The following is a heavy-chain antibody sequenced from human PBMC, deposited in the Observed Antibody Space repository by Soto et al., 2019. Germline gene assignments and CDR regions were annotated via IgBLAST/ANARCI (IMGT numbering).Heavy chain of an antibody. V-gene: IGHV4-59*01. CDR1: GGSISGYY. CDR3: GRGWASSKCLDP. Sequence: TSETLSLTCTVSGGSISGYYWSWIRQPPGKGLEWIGYIYYTGNTIYNPSLDSRVTMSVDTSKNQFYLHMNYVTAADTAVYYCGRGWASSKCLDPWGQGTLVTVSS. J-gene: IGHJ5*02. D-gene: IGHD1-26*01. CDR2: IYYTGNT.